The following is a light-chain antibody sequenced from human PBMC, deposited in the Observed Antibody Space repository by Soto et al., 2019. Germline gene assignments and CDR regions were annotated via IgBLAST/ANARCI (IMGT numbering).Light chain of an antibody. Sequence: QSALTQPASVSGSPGQSITLSCTGTSSDVGGYDLVSWYQQHPGKAPKLIIYDVSNRPSGVSNRFSGSKSGNTASLTISGLQAEDEADYYCISYTSSSTLVVFGGGTQLTVL. J-gene: IGLJ2*01. V-gene: IGLV2-14*03. CDR2: DVS. CDR3: ISYTSSSTLVV. CDR1: SSDVGGYDL.